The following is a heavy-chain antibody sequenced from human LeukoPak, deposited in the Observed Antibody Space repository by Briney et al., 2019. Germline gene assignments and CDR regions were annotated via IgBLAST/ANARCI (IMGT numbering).Heavy chain of an antibody. CDR2: INPNSGGT. J-gene: IGHJ4*02. CDR3: ARGGSRIRGVIIGGHLPDDY. CDR1: GYAFTGYY. D-gene: IGHD3-10*01. V-gene: IGHV1-2*02. Sequence: ASVKVSCKASGYAFTGYYMHWVRQAPGQGLEWMGWINPNSGGTNYAQKFQGRVTMTRDTSISTAYMELSRLRSDDTAVYYCARGGSRIRGVIIGGHLPDDYWGQGTLVTVSS.